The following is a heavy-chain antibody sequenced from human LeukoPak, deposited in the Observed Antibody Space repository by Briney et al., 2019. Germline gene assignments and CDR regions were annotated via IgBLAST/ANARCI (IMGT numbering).Heavy chain of an antibody. D-gene: IGHD5-12*01. CDR3: AKDRVATIKGVYYFDY. Sequence: HPGRSLRLSCAASGFTFSNYAIHWVRQAPGKGLEWVAAISYDGSNKYYADSVKGRFTISRDNSKNTVYLQMNSLRPEETAVYYCAKDRVATIKGVYYFDYWGQGTLVTVSS. CDR2: ISYDGSNK. J-gene: IGHJ4*02. CDR1: GFTFSNYA. V-gene: IGHV3-30*18.